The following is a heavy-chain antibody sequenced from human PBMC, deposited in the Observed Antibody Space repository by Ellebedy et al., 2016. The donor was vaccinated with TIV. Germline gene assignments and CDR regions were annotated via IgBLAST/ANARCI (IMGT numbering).Heavy chain of an antibody. CDR3: AKTRGNY. D-gene: IGHD3-16*01. CDR1: GITFSLYS. Sequence: GESLKISXVTSGITFSLYSMNWVRQAPGKGLEWVSSISGDSSYIYYADSVKGRFTISRDNAKNSLYLQLDSLRAEDTAVYYCAKTRGNYWGQGTLVTVSS. CDR2: ISGDSSYI. V-gene: IGHV3-21*01. J-gene: IGHJ4*02.